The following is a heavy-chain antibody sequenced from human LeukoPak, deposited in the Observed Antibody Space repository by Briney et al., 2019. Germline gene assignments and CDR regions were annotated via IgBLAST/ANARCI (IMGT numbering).Heavy chain of an antibody. CDR2: IFYNGNA. V-gene: IGHV4-39*07. CDR1: GGSVSSSSHY. Sequence: SETLSLTCSVSGGSVSSSSHYWGWIRQSPGKGLEWIGSIFYNGNAYEDPSLKSRVTVSVDTSKNQFSLKLSSVTAADTAVYYCARLIKYSSSSYAFDIWGQGTMVTVSS. CDR3: ARLIKYSSSSYAFDI. D-gene: IGHD6-6*01. J-gene: IGHJ3*02.